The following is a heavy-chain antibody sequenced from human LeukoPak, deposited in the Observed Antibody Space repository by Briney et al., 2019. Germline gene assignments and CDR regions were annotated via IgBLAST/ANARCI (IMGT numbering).Heavy chain of an antibody. CDR3: ARGNGGNSYFDF. Sequence: GGSLRLSCAASGFTFSNYGMHWVRQAPGKGLEWVAVIWYDGSNKYYADSVKGRFTISRDDSKNTLYLQMNSLRAEDTAVYYCARGNGGNSYFDFWAQGTLVIVSS. J-gene: IGHJ4*02. CDR2: IWYDGSNK. V-gene: IGHV3-33*08. CDR1: GFTFSNYG. D-gene: IGHD4-23*01.